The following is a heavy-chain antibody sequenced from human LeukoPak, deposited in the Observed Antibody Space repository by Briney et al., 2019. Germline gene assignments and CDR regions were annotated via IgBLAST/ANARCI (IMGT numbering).Heavy chain of an antibody. Sequence: GGSLRLSCAASGFTFSSYWMHWVRQAPGKGLVWVSRINSDGSSTSYADSVKGRFTISRDNAKNALYLQMNSLRAEDTAVYYCARDRGVRGVDYWGQGTLVTVSS. CDR1: GFTFSSYW. V-gene: IGHV3-74*01. CDR3: ARDRGVRGVDY. J-gene: IGHJ4*02. CDR2: INSDGSST. D-gene: IGHD3-10*01.